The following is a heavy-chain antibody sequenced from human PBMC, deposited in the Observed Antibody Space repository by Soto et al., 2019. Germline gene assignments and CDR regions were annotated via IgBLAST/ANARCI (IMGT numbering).Heavy chain of an antibody. V-gene: IGHV1-18*01. J-gene: IGHJ5*02. CDR1: GYTFTSYG. D-gene: IGHD3-22*01. CDR2: ISAYNGNT. Sequence: ASVKVSCKASGYTFTSYGISWVRQAPGQGLEWMGWISAYNGNTNYAQKLQGRITMTTDTSTSTAYMELRSLRSDDTAVYYCARSDSSGYYFWFDPWGQGTLVTVSS. CDR3: ARSDSSGYYFWFDP.